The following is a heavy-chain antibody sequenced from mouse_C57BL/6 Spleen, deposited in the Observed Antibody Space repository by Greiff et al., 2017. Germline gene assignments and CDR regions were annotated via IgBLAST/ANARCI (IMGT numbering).Heavy chain of an antibody. J-gene: IGHJ4*01. D-gene: IGHD1-1*01. CDR2: IYPSDSET. CDR1: GYTFTSYW. Sequence: VQLQQPGAELVRPGSSVKLSCKASGYTFTSYWMDWVKQRPGQGLEWIGNIYPSDSETHYNQKFKDKATLTVDKSSSTAYMQLSSLTSEDSAVYYCARSAGRSYVYAMDYWGQGTSVTVSS. CDR3: ARSAGRSYVYAMDY. V-gene: IGHV1-61*01.